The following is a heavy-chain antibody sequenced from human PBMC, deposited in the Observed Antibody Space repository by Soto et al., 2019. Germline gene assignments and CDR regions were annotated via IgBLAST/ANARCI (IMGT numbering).Heavy chain of an antibody. CDR3: TTGTQNFDY. D-gene: IGHD3-10*01. Sequence: EVQLLESGGGLVQPGGSLRLSCAASGFTFTTRAMSWVRQAPGKGLQWVSGISASGGTTYYADSVKGRLTISRDNPKNMLYLLMTSLRDDDTAVYYCTTGTQNFDYWGRGTRVTVSS. V-gene: IGHV3-23*01. J-gene: IGHJ4*02. CDR2: ISASGGTT. CDR1: GFTFTTRA.